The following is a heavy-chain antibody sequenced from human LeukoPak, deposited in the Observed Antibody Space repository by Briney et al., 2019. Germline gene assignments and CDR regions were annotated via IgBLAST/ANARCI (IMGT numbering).Heavy chain of an antibody. CDR2: ISDYNGNT. Sequence: ASVKVSCKASGYTFSIFGISWVRQAPGQGLEWMGWISDYNGNTNYAQKFQDRVTMTTDTSTSTAYMELRGLRSDDTAMYYCARAGATVTTHFDFWGQGTVVTVSS. CDR3: ARAGATVTTHFDF. J-gene: IGHJ4*02. D-gene: IGHD4-17*01. V-gene: IGHV1-18*01. CDR1: GYTFSIFG.